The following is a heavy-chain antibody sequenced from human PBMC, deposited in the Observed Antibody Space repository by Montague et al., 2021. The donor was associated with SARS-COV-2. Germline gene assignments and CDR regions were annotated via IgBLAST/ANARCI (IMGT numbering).Heavy chain of an antibody. Sequence: SETLSLTCTVSGGSISSSSYYWSWIRQPPGKGLEWIGEINHSGSTNYNPSLKSRVTIPVDTSKNQFSLKLSSVTAADTAVYYCAREVRGRIVVVIAIPYYYFDYWGQGTLVTVSS. D-gene: IGHD2-21*01. CDR1: GGSISSSSYY. J-gene: IGHJ4*02. CDR2: INHSGST. V-gene: IGHV4-39*07. CDR3: AREVRGRIVVVIAIPYYYFDY.